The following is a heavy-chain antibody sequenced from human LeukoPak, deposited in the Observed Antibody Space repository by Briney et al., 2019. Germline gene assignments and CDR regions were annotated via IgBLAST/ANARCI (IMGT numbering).Heavy chain of an antibody. D-gene: IGHD3-10*01. CDR1: GGSISSGSYY. CDR2: IYTSGST. J-gene: IGHJ4*02. CDR3: ASGLWFGELFFHC. Sequence: PSETLSLTCTVSGGSISSGSYYWSWIRQPAGKGLEWIGRIYTSGSTNYNPSLKSRVTISVDTSKNQFSLKLSSVTAADTAVYYCASGLWFGELFFHCWGQGTLVTVSS. V-gene: IGHV4-61*02.